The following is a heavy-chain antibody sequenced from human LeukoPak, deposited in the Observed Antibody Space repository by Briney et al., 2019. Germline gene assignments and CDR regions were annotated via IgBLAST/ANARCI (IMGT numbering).Heavy chain of an antibody. CDR3: TRDWSCSGGSCYNCFDP. CDR1: GYTFTTYG. D-gene: IGHD2-15*01. J-gene: IGHJ5*02. CDR2: ISAYNGNT. V-gene: IGHV1-18*01. Sequence: ASVKVSCKASGYTFTTYGISWVRQAPGQGPEWMGWISAYNGNTNYAQKLQGRVTMTTDTSTSTAYMELRSLRSDDTAVYYCTRDWSCSGGSCYNCFDPWGQGTLVTVSS.